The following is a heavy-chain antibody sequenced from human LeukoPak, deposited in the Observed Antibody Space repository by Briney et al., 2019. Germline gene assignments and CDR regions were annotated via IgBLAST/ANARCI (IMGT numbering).Heavy chain of an antibody. CDR3: ASLIYYYDSSAYVYYFDY. J-gene: IGHJ4*02. CDR1: GGSVSSGSHY. CDR2: IYYSGST. Sequence: SETLSLTCAVSGGSVSSGSHYWSWIRQPPGKGLEWIGYIYYSGSTNYNPSLKSRVTISVDTSKNQFSLKLSSVTAADTAVYYCASLIYYYDSSAYVYYFDYWGQGTLVTVSS. V-gene: IGHV4-61*01. D-gene: IGHD3-22*01.